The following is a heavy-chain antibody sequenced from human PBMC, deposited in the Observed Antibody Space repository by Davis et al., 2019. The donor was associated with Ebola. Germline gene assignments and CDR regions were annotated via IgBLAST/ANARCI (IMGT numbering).Heavy chain of an antibody. CDR2: IKEDGSQK. Sequence: GESLKISYAASGFTFSTYWMTWVRQAPGKGLEWVANIKEDGSQKNYVDSVKGRFTISRDNSKNTLYLQMNSLRAEDTAVYYCARDPSHDYGDYVGGWFDPWGQGTLVTVSS. CDR1: GFTFSTYW. J-gene: IGHJ5*02. V-gene: IGHV3-7*01. D-gene: IGHD4-17*01. CDR3: ARDPSHDYGDYVGGWFDP.